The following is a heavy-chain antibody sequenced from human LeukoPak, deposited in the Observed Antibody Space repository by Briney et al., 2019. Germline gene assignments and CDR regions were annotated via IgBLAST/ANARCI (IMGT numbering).Heavy chain of an antibody. V-gene: IGHV1-18*01. CDR3: ARAVDMNAFDI. CDR2: ISAYNGNT. D-gene: IGHD2-15*01. J-gene: IGHJ3*02. Sequence: ASVKASCKASGYTFTSYGISWVRQAPGQGLEWMGWISAYNGNTNYAQKFQGRVTMTRDTSISTAYMELSRLRSDDTAVYYCARAVDMNAFDIWGQGTMVTVSS. CDR1: GYTFTSYG.